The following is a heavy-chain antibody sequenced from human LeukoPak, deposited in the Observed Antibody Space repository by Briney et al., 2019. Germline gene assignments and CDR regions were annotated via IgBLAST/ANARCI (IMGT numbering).Heavy chain of an antibody. J-gene: IGHJ4*02. CDR1: GFTFSTYT. CDR2: ISSSSSYI. Sequence: PGGSLRLSCAASGFTFSTYTMNWVRQAPGKGLEWVSSISSSSSYIYYADSVKGRFTISRDNAKNSLYLQMNSLRAEDTAVYYCARLILAAAGLGLDYWGQGTLVTVSS. D-gene: IGHD6-13*01. CDR3: ARLILAAAGLGLDY. V-gene: IGHV3-21*01.